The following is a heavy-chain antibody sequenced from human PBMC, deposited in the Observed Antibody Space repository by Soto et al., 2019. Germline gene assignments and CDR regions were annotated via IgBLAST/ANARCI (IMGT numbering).Heavy chain of an antibody. V-gene: IGHV1-3*01. Sequence: PGESLKISCKGSGYSFTSYWIGWVRQAPGQRLEWMGWINAGNGNTKYSQKFQGRVTITRDTSASTAYMELSSLRSEDTAVYYCGRDGVLQFLEWLSPYYFAYWGQGTLVTVSS. J-gene: IGHJ4*02. CDR2: INAGNGNT. CDR3: GRDGVLQFLEWLSPYYFAY. CDR1: GYSFTSYW. D-gene: IGHD3-3*01.